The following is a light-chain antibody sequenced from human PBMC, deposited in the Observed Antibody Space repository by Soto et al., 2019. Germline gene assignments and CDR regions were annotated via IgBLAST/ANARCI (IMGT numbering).Light chain of an antibody. V-gene: IGKV3-15*01. CDR3: QQGHTWPLT. Sequence: EIVMTQSPATLSLSPGARAALSCRASQSINSELAWYQQKPGQPPRLLIYGASTRAPGVPASFTGSESGSEFILTSSGLQSEDFAFYYCQQGHTWPLTFGQGTRLEI. CDR2: GAS. J-gene: IGKJ2*01. CDR1: QSINSE.